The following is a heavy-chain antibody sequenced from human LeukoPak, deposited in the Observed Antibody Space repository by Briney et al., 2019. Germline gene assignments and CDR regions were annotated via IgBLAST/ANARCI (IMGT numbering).Heavy chain of an antibody. Sequence: GASVKVSCKVSGYALTELSMHWVRQAPGKGLEWMGGFDPEDGETIYAQKFRGRVTMTEDTSTDTAYMELSSLRSEDTAVYYCATASRDCSSTSCWFDPWGQGTLVTVSS. CDR2: FDPEDGET. D-gene: IGHD2-2*01. J-gene: IGHJ5*02. V-gene: IGHV1-24*01. CDR1: GYALTELS. CDR3: ATASRDCSSTSCWFDP.